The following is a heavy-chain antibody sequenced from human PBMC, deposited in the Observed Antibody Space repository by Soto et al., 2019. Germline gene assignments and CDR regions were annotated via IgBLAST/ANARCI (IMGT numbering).Heavy chain of an antibody. CDR1: GFAFRSYW. CDR3: ARDRNYYDSSSYYDAFDV. J-gene: IGHJ3*01. D-gene: IGHD3-22*01. V-gene: IGHV3-7*05. Sequence: PGGSLRLSCAASGFAFRSYWMTWVRQAPGKGLEWVANIKEDGSEKYYVDSVEGRFTISRDNAKNSLYLQMNSLRAEDTAVYYSARDRNYYDSSSYYDAFDVWGQGTMVTVSS. CDR2: IKEDGSEK.